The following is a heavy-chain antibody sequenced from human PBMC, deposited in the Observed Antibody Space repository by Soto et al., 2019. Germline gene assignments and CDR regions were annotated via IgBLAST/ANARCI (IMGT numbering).Heavy chain of an antibody. CDR2: IYYSGST. Sequence: PSETLSLTCIVSGGSISSSSYYWGWIRQPPGKGLEWIGSIYYSGSTYYNPSLKSRVTISVDTSKNQFSLKLSSVTAADTAVYYCARILYDFWSGYYLHVDYWGQGTLVTVSS. CDR3: ARILYDFWSGYYLHVDY. D-gene: IGHD3-3*01. V-gene: IGHV4-39*01. J-gene: IGHJ4*02. CDR1: GGSISSSSYY.